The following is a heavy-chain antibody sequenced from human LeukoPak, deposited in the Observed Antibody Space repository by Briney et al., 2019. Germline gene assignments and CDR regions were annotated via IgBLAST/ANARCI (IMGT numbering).Heavy chain of an antibody. D-gene: IGHD6-13*01. CDR2: ISYDGSNK. Sequence: GGSLRLSCAASGFTFSSYAMHWVRQAPGKGLEWVAVISYDGSNKYYADSVKGRFTISRDNSKNTLYLQMNSLRAEDTAVYYCARAPPPYSSSENAFDIWGQGTMVTVSS. CDR1: GFTFSSYA. V-gene: IGHV3-30-3*01. J-gene: IGHJ3*02. CDR3: ARAPPPYSSSENAFDI.